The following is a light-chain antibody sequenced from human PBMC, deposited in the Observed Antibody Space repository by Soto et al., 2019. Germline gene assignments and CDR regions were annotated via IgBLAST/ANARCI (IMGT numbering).Light chain of an antibody. CDR3: KQYDSPIT. CDR1: QSVSSSY. Sequence: EIVLTQSPGTLSLSPGARAPLSCRASQSVSSSYLAWYQQRPGQAPRLLIYAVSSRATGIPDRFSGSGSGTDFTLTITRLEPEDFAVYYCKQYDSPITVGQGTRLEIK. V-gene: IGKV3-20*01. CDR2: AVS. J-gene: IGKJ5*01.